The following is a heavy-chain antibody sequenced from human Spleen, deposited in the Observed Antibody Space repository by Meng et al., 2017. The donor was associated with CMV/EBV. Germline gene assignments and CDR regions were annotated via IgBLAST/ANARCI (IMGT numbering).Heavy chain of an antibody. CDR2: ISAYSGDS. J-gene: IGHJ6*02. V-gene: IGHV1-2*02. D-gene: IGHD3-3*01. CDR3: ARAYDFWSGYYAYYYYGMDV. CDR1: GYNFTDYY. Sequence: ASVKVSCKTSGYNFTDYYMHWVRQAPGQGLEWMGWISAYSGDSDYAQKLQGRVTMTRNTSISTAYMELSSLRSEDTAVYYCARAYDFWSGYYAYYYYGMDVWGQGTTVTVSS.